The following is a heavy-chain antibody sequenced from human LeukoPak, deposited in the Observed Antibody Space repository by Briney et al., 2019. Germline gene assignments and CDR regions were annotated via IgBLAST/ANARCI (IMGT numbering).Heavy chain of an antibody. D-gene: IGHD6-13*01. Sequence: GGSLRLSCAASGFTFSSYAMHWVRQAPGKGLEWVAVISYDGSNKYYADSVKGRFTISRDNSKNTLYLQMNSLRAEDTAVYYCARDTWQQGLFDYWGQGTLVTVSS. CDR2: ISYDGSNK. V-gene: IGHV3-30-3*01. CDR3: ARDTWQQGLFDY. CDR1: GFTFSSYA. J-gene: IGHJ4*02.